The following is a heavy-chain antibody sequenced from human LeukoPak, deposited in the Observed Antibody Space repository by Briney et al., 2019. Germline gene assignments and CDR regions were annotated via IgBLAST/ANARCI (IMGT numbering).Heavy chain of an antibody. CDR2: IYYSGST. Sequence: SETLSLTCTVSGGSISSYYWSWIRQPPGKGLEWIGYIYYSGSTNYNPSLKSRVTISVDTSKNQFSLKLSSVTAADTAVYYCARRSREATKNYAFDIWGQGTMVTVSS. V-gene: IGHV4-59*12. CDR1: GGSISSYY. D-gene: IGHD5-12*01. CDR3: ARRSREATKNYAFDI. J-gene: IGHJ3*02.